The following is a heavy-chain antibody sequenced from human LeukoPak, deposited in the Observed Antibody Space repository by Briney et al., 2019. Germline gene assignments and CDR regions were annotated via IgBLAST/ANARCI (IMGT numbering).Heavy chain of an antibody. CDR3: ARRPAIIMDRGVVYYFDS. V-gene: IGHV4-39*02. D-gene: IGHD3-10*01. J-gene: IGHJ4*02. CDR1: GDSISSSNSY. Sequence: PSETLSLTCTVSGDSISSSNSYWGWIRPPPGKGLEWFGTIYYRGSTYYNLSPKRRVSIPLDTSTKHFSLKLCSVTAADTAVYYCARRPAIIMDRGVVYYFDSWGQGILVTVSS. CDR2: IYYRGST.